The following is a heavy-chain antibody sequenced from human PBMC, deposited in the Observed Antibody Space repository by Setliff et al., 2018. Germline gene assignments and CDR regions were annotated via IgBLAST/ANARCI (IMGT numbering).Heavy chain of an antibody. Sequence: PSETLSLTCAVSGDSISSGNWWSWVRQPPEKGLEWIGEISPVGSTIYNPSLRGRVTMSVDTSNKRFSLNLTSVTAADTAVYYCATSGFCGAGSCYSFDDWGQGALVTVSS. J-gene: IGHJ4*02. CDR3: ATSGFCGAGSCYSFDD. V-gene: IGHV4-4*02. D-gene: IGHD2-15*01. CDR2: ISPVGST. CDR1: GDSISSGNW.